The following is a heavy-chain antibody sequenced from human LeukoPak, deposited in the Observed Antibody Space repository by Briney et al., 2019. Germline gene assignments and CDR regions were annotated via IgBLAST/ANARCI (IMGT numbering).Heavy chain of an antibody. CDR2: ISGSGGST. J-gene: IGHJ4*02. Sequence: GGSLRLSCAASGFTFSSYAMSWVRQAPGKGLEWVSAISGSGGSTYYADSVKARFTISRDNSKNTLYLQMNSLRAEDTAVYYCAKDQRNYYGSGRIFDYWGQGTLVTVSS. V-gene: IGHV3-23*01. CDR3: AKDQRNYYGSGRIFDY. CDR1: GFTFSSYA. D-gene: IGHD3-10*01.